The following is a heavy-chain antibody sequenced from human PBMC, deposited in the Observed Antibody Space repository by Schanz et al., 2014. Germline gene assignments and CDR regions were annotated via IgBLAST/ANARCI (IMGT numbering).Heavy chain of an antibody. CDR2: ISRSSGRI. CDR1: GFTVSSNY. CDR3: ARVRYDILTDYYTEYYFDS. Sequence: EVQLVESGGGLVQQGGSLRLSCAASGFTVSSNYMSWVRQAPGRGLEWVSSISRSSGRIYYSDSVKGRFTISRDNAKNLVYLQMNSLRAEDTAVYYCARVRYDILTDYYTEYYFDSWGQGTLVAVSS. J-gene: IGHJ4*02. D-gene: IGHD3-9*01. V-gene: IGHV3-21*06.